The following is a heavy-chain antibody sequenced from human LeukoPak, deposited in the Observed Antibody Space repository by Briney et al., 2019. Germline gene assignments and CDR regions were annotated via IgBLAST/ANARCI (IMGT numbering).Heavy chain of an antibody. Sequence: GGSLRLSCAASGFTFSNYGMHWVRQAPGKGLEWVGLIGFDGSNKYYADSVKGRIAISRDNSENTLYLQMNSLRDEDTAVYYCATSLDYYGPGSYPHYFDYWGQGTLVTVSS. J-gene: IGHJ4*02. CDR1: GFTFSNYG. CDR2: IGFDGSNK. CDR3: ATSLDYYGPGSYPHYFDY. D-gene: IGHD3-10*01. V-gene: IGHV3-30*02.